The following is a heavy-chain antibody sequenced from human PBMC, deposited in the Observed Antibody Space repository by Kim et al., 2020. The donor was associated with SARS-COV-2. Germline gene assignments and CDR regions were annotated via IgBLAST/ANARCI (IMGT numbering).Heavy chain of an antibody. CDR3: AKAESIAMAGPPDY. V-gene: IGHV3-9*01. Sequence: ADSVKSRFTITRDNAKNSLYLQMNRLRAEDPALYYCAKAESIAMAGPPDYWGQGTLVTDCS. J-gene: IGHJ4*01. D-gene: IGHD6-19*01.